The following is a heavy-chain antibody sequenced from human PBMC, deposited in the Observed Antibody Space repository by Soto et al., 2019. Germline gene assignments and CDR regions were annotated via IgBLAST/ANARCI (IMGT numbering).Heavy chain of an antibody. J-gene: IGHJ6*02. D-gene: IGHD2-2*01. CDR1: GGTLSSYS. CDR2: IIPIFVTA. CDR3: ARPLSSTSCYGCYNYGMDV. Sequence: SVKVRCKASGGTLSSYSLIWVRQAPAQGLEWMGGIIPIFVTANYAQKFQGRVTITADESTSTAYMGLSSLRCADTAVYYCARPLSSTSCYGCYNYGMDVWGQGTTVTVSS. V-gene: IGHV1-69*13.